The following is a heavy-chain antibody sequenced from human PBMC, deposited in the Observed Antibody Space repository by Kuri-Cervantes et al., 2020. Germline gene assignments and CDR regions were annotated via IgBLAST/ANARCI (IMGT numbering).Heavy chain of an antibody. Sequence: LSLTCAASGFTFDDYAMHWVRQAPGKGLEWVSLISWDGGSTYYADSVKGRFTISRDNAKNSLFLQMNSLRAEDTAVYYCARMYYYDSSGYPSYYYYMDVWGKGTTVTVSS. CDR2: ISWDGGST. J-gene: IGHJ6*03. D-gene: IGHD3-22*01. CDR3: ARMYYYDSSGYPSYYYYMDV. CDR1: GFTFDDYA. V-gene: IGHV3-43D*04.